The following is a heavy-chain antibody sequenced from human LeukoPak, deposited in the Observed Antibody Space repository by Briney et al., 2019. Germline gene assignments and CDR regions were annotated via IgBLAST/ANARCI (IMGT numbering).Heavy chain of an antibody. Sequence: ASVKVPCKASGYSFTNYAMNWVRQAPGQGLEWMGWINTNTGNPTYAQGFTGRFVFSLDTSVSTAYLQISSLKAEDTAVYYCARNNADGEGRFSYWGQGTLVTVSS. J-gene: IGHJ4*02. V-gene: IGHV7-4-1*02. CDR2: INTNTGNP. CDR1: GYSFTNYA. CDR3: ARNNADGEGRFSY. D-gene: IGHD3-10*01.